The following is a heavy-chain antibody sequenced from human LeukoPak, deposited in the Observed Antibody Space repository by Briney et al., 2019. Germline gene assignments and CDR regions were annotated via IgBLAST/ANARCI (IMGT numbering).Heavy chain of an antibody. CDR1: GGSISSGDYY. D-gene: IGHD3-22*01. V-gene: IGHV4-30-4*08. J-gene: IGHJ3*02. CDR3: ARVDYDSSGYHDAFDI. Sequence: SETLSLTCTVSGGSISSGDYYWSWIRQPPGKGLEWIRYIYYSGSTYYNPSLKSRVTISVDTSKNQFSLKLSSVTAADTAVYYCARVDYDSSGYHDAFDIWGQGTMVTVSS. CDR2: IYYSGST.